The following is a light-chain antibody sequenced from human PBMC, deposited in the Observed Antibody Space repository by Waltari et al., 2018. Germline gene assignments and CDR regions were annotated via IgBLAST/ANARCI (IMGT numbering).Light chain of an antibody. CDR1: QSVSSY. Sequence: EIVLPQSPATLSLSPGERATLSCRASQSVSSYLAWYQQKPGQAPRLLIYDASNRATGIPARFSGSGSGTDFTLTISSLEPEDFAVYYCQQRSNWLTFGGGTKVEIK. CDR3: QQRSNWLT. J-gene: IGKJ4*01. V-gene: IGKV3-11*01. CDR2: DAS.